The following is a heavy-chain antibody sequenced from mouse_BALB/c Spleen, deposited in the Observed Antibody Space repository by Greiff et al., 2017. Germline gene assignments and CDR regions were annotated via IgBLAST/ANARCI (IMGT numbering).Heavy chain of an antibody. J-gene: IGHJ1*01. V-gene: IGHV1-80*01. CDR1: GYAFSSSW. CDR3: ARRGYYGYGYFDD. D-gene: IGHD1-1*01. CDR2: IYPGDGDT. Sequence: QVQLQQSGAELVRPGSSVKISCKASGYAFSSSWMHWVKQRPGQGLEWIGQIYPGDGDTNYNGKFKGKATLTADKSSSTAYMQLSSLTSEDSAVYFCARRGYYGYGYFDDWGEGTTVTVSS.